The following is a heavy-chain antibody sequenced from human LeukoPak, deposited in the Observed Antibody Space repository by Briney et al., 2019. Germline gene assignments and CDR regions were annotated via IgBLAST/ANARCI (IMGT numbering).Heavy chain of an antibody. Sequence: GGSLRLSCAASGFTFNTYTMNWVRQAPGKGLEWVSYISGSSGIIDYADSVRGRFTISRDNSKNTLYLQMNSLRAEDTAVYYCAKDSRFDYGDFDYWGQGTLVTVSS. J-gene: IGHJ4*02. D-gene: IGHD4-17*01. V-gene: IGHV3-48*01. CDR2: ISGSSGII. CDR3: AKDSRFDYGDFDY. CDR1: GFTFNTYT.